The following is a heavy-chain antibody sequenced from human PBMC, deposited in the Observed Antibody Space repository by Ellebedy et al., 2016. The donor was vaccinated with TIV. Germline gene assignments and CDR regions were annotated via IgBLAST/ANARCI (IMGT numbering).Heavy chain of an antibody. J-gene: IGHJ5*01. D-gene: IGHD4-17*01. CDR1: GFSFRSYW. CDR2: IYQDGGVQ. V-gene: IGHV3-7*01. Sequence: GESLKISCAASGFSFRSYWMSWVRQAPGKGLEWVANIYQDGGVQYYVDSVKGRFTISRDNADNSLFLQMKSLRAGDTAVYYCARRGSYGDYAVQVNSWFDSWGRGTLVTVSS. CDR3: ARRGSYGDYAVQVNSWFDS.